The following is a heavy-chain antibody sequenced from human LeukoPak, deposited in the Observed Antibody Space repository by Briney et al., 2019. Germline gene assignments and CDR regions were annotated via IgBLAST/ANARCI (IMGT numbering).Heavy chain of an antibody. CDR3: ARQYYYDSSGYFDI. J-gene: IGHJ3*02. Sequence: PSETLSLTCTVSGGSISSYYWSWIRQPPGKGLEWIGYIYYSGSTNYNPSLKSRVTISVDTSKNQFSLKLSSVTAEDTAVYYCARQYYYDSSGYFDIWGQGTMVTVSS. CDR2: IYYSGST. CDR1: GGSISSYY. D-gene: IGHD3-22*01. V-gene: IGHV4-59*01.